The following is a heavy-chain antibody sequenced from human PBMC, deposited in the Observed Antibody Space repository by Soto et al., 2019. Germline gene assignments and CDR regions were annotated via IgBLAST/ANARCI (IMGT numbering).Heavy chain of an antibody. J-gene: IGHJ6*02. CDR3: ARDWGQQWLAYGLDV. V-gene: IGHV1-18*01. CDR1: GYTFTNYG. Sequence: QVQLVQSGAEVKKLGASVKVSCKASGYTFTNYGISWVRQAPGQGLEWMGWISTYNGHTTSAQQLQGRLTMTTDTSTSTVSMELRSIRSDDAAVYFCARDWGQQWLAYGLDVWGQGTTVTVSS. D-gene: IGHD6-19*01. CDR2: ISTYNGHT.